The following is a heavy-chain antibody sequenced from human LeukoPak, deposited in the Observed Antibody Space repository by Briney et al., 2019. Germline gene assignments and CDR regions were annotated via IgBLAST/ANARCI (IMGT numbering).Heavy chain of an antibody. V-gene: IGHV3-9*01. D-gene: IGHD6-19*01. J-gene: IGHJ4*02. CDR1: GFTFDDYA. CDR2: ISWNSGSI. Sequence: GGSLRLSCAASGFTFDDYAMHWVRQAPGKGLEWVSGISWNSGSIGYADSVKGRFTISRDNAKNSLYLQMNSLRAEDTALYYCAKVESLAVAGNSDYWGQGTLVTVSS. CDR3: AKVESLAVAGNSDY.